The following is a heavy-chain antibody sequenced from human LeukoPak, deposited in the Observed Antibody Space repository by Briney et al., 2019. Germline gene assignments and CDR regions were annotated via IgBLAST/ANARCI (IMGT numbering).Heavy chain of an antibody. V-gene: IGHV3-23*01. D-gene: IGHD6-19*01. CDR1: GFTFISYA. CDR3: AKVTSVAGSDY. CDR2: ISGSGGST. Sequence: GGSLRLSCAASGFTFISYAMSWVRQAPVKGLEWVSIISGSGGSTYYADSVKGRFTISRDNSKNTLYLQMNSLRAEDTAVYYCAKVTSVAGSDYWGQGTLVTVSS. J-gene: IGHJ4*02.